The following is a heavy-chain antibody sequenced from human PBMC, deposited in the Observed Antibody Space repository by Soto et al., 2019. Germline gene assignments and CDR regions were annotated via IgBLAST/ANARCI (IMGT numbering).Heavy chain of an antibody. Sequence: QVQLVQSGAEVKKPGASVKVSCKASGYDFSSYGIIWVRQAPGQGLEWMGWISASNGNRDYAQQFQGRVTMTSDTSRNTAYIELRSLRSDDTAEYYCVRDPQRNDYWGQGTLVNVSS. J-gene: IGHJ4*02. CDR1: GYDFSSYG. V-gene: IGHV1-18*04. CDR2: ISASNGNR. CDR3: VRDPQRNDY. D-gene: IGHD2-2*01.